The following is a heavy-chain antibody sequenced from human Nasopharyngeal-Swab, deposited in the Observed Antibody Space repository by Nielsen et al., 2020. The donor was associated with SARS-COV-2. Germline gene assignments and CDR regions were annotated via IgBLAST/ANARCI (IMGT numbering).Heavy chain of an antibody. Sequence: ASVKVSCKVSGYTLTELSMHWVRQAPGKGLEWMGGFDPEDGETIYAQKFQGRVTMTEDTSTHTAYMELSSLRSEDTAVYYCATTLPDGGSYFKGYYYYYMDVWGKGTTVIVSS. CDR2: FDPEDGET. J-gene: IGHJ6*03. V-gene: IGHV1-24*01. CDR1: GYTLTELS. D-gene: IGHD1-26*01. CDR3: ATTLPDGGSYFKGYYYYYMDV.